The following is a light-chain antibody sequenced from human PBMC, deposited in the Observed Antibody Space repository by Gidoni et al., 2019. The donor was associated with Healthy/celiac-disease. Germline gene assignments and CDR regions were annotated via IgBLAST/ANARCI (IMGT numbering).Light chain of an antibody. J-gene: IGKJ1*01. CDR1: QSISNY. Sequence: IQMTESPCSLSASVGDRVTITCRARQSISNYLAWYQQKPGKVPKLLLYAASTLDSGVPSRFSGSGSGTDFTLTISSLQPEDVETYYCQKYDRALTFGQGTKVEIK. CDR2: AAS. V-gene: IGKV1-27*01. CDR3: QKYDRALT.